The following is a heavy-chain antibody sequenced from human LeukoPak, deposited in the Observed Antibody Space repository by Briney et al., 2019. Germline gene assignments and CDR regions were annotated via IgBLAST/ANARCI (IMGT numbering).Heavy chain of an antibody. CDR3: ARDHEDYSSSAAFDI. J-gene: IGHJ3*02. Sequence: AGGSLRLSCAASGFTFSNYGMHWVRQAPGKGLEWAAVIWYDGSNNYYADSVKGRFTISRDNSKNTLYLQMNTLRAEDTAVYYCARDHEDYSSSAAFDIWGQGTMVTVSS. D-gene: IGHD6-6*01. CDR2: IWYDGSNN. V-gene: IGHV3-33*01. CDR1: GFTFSNYG.